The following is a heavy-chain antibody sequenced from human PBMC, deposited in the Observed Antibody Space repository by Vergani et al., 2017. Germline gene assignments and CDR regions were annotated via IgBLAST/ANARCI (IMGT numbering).Heavy chain of an antibody. D-gene: IGHD6-13*01. CDR3: ARDTPYSSSWYDYYYYMDV. CDR2: ISSSGSTI. CDR1: GFTFSSYE. J-gene: IGHJ6*03. Sequence: VQLVESGGGLVKPGGSLRLSCAASGFTFSSYEMNWVRQAPGKGLEWVSYISSSGSTIYYADSVKGRFTISRDNAKNSLYLQMNSLRAEDTAVYYCARDTPYSSSWYDYYYYMDVWGKGTTVTVSS. V-gene: IGHV3-48*03.